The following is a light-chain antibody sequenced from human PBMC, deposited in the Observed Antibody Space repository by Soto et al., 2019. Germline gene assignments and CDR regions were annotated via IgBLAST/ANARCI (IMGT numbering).Light chain of an antibody. J-gene: IGLJ2*01. V-gene: IGLV6-57*02. CDR2: EDN. Sequence: NFMLTRPHSVSESPGKTVTISCTGSSGSIASNYVQWYQQRPDSAPTTVIYEDNQRPSGVPDRFSGSIDSSSNSASLTISGLRTEDEADYYCQSYDSSNHVVFGGGTKVTVL. CDR3: QSYDSSNHVV. CDR1: SGSIASNY.